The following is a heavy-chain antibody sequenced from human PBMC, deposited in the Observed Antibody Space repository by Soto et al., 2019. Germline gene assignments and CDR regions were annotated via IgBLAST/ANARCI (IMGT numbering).Heavy chain of an antibody. J-gene: IGHJ4*02. Sequence: ASVKVSCKASGYTFTGYYMHWVRQAPGQGLEWMGWINPNSGGTNYAQKFQGWVTMTRDTSISTAYMELSRLRSDDTAVYYCAKLRSPNQAWDYFDYWGQGTLVTVSS. D-gene: IGHD1-26*01. V-gene: IGHV1-2*04. CDR1: GYTFTGYY. CDR2: INPNSGGT. CDR3: AKLRSPNQAWDYFDY.